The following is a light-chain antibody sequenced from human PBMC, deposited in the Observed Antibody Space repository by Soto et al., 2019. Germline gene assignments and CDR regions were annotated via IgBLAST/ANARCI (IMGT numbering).Light chain of an antibody. CDR2: ASS. Sequence: DIRMTHCPSLLSASVGARVTITRQASPHPSSYFNCYPQKPGKAPKLLIYASSSLPSGVPSRFSGSRSGTDFTLTISSLQPEDFPTYYCQQSYSTPLTLGGGTE. V-gene: IGKV1-39*01. CDR3: QQSYSTPLT. CDR1: PHPSSY. J-gene: IGKJ4*01.